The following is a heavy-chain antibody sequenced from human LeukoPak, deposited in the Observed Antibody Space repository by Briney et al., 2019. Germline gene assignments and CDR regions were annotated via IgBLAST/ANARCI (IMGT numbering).Heavy chain of an antibody. CDR1: GFTFSSYS. D-gene: IGHD1-26*01. CDR3: ARVIGSYGDSAY. CDR2: ISSTSSAI. V-gene: IGHV3-48*04. J-gene: IGHJ4*02. Sequence: GGSLRLSCAASGFTFSSYSINWVRQAPGKGREWVSYISSTSSAIYYADSVKSRFTISRDNAKNSLYLQMNSLRAEDTAVYYCARVIGSYGDSAYWGQGTLVTVSS.